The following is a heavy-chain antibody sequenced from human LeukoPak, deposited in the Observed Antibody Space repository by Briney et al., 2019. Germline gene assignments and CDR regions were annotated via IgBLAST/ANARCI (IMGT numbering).Heavy chain of an antibody. CDR1: GGSISSSSYY. D-gene: IGHD2-8*01. Sequence: PSETLSLTCTVSGGSISSSSYYWGWIRQPPGKGLEWIGEINHSGSTNYNPSLKSRVTISVDTSKNQFSLKLSSVTAADTAVYYCARVRLLMVYVNWFDPWGQGTLVTVSS. J-gene: IGHJ5*02. V-gene: IGHV4-39*07. CDR3: ARVRLLMVYVNWFDP. CDR2: INHSGST.